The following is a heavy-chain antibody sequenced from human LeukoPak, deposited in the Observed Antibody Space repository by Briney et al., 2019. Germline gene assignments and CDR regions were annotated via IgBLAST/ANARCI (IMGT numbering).Heavy chain of an antibody. CDR1: GFTLTTYS. Sequence: GGSLRLSCAASGFTLTTYSMNWVRQAPGKGLEWVSYITTTSSIIYYADSVKGRFTISRDNAKNSLYLQMNSLRAEDTAVYYCTRDYSSSSGRAFDIWGQGTMVTVSS. J-gene: IGHJ3*02. CDR2: ITTTSSII. CDR3: TRDYSSSSGRAFDI. V-gene: IGHV3-48*01. D-gene: IGHD6-6*01.